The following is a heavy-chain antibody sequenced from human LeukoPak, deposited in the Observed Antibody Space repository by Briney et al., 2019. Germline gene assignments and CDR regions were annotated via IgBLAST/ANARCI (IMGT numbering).Heavy chain of an antibody. D-gene: IGHD6-19*01. CDR1: GFTFSSYA. CDR3: GKFSEQWLVLGY. CDR2: ISGSGGST. J-gene: IGHJ4*02. V-gene: IGHV3-23*01. Sequence: GGSLRLSCAASGFTFSSYAMSWVRQAPGKGLVWVSAISGSGGSTYYADSVKGRFTISRDNSKNTLYLQMNSLRAEDTAVYYCGKFSEQWLVLGYWGQGTLVTVSS.